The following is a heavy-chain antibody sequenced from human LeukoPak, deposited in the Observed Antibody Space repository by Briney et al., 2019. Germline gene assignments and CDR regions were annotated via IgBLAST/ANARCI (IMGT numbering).Heavy chain of an antibody. CDR3: ARGSSSCFDWYFDL. CDR2: IYTSGST. Sequence: SGTLSLTCTVWGDSISIYYWSWIRQPAGKAREWSGRIYTSGSTNYHPSLKSRVTMSVDTSKNECSLTLSSVTAADTAVYYCARGSSSCFDWYFDLWGRGTLVTVSS. V-gene: IGHV4-4*07. D-gene: IGHD6-13*01. CDR1: GDSISIYY. J-gene: IGHJ2*01.